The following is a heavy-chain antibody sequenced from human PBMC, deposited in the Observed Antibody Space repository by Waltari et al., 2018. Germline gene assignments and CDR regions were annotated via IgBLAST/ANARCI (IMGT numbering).Heavy chain of an antibody. CDR1: GVTFSNYI. V-gene: IGHV3-23*01. CDR2: RSGIDGST. CDR3: AKEAYSSGRCGVFDI. D-gene: IGHD6-19*01. J-gene: IGHJ3*02. Sequence: EVQLLESGGNLLQPGGSLRLSCVASGVTFSNYIIHWVRQAPGKGLEWVSARSGIDGSTYYADSVKGRFTISTDNSKSTMYLQMNSLRVEDTAVYYCAKEAYSSGRCGVFDIWGQGTMVTVSS.